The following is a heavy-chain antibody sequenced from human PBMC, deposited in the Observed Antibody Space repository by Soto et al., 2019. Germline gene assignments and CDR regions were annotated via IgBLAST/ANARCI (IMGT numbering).Heavy chain of an antibody. V-gene: IGHV1-69*02. J-gene: IGHJ6*02. D-gene: IGHD3-22*01. Sequence: QVQLVQSGAEVKKPGSSLKVSCKASGGTFSSHTISWVRLAPGHGLEWMGRTIPILGITNYAQNFQGRLTLTADTSTGTASMELSSLRSEDTAVYYCGISRPDSNFLYYGTDVWGQGTTVTVSS. CDR1: GGTFSSHT. CDR2: TIPILGIT. CDR3: GISRPDSNFLYYGTDV.